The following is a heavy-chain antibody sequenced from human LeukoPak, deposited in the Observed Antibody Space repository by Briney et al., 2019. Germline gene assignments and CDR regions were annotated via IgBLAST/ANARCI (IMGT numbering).Heavy chain of an antibody. CDR3: ASGSGSYSSTLDY. CDR1: GGSISSGGYY. J-gene: IGHJ4*02. CDR2: IYYSGST. Sequence: SETLSLTCTVSGGSISSGGYYWSWIRQHPGKGLEWIGYIYYSGSTYYNPSLKSRVTISVDTSKNQFSLKLSSVTAADTAVYYCASGSGSYSSTLDYWGQGTLVTVSS. D-gene: IGHD3-10*01. V-gene: IGHV4-31*03.